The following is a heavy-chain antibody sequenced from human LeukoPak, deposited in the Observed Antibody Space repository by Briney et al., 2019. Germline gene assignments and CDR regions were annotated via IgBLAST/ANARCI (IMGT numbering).Heavy chain of an antibody. CDR1: GFTFSDYY. CDR3: ARVVRDGYTSLGY. CDR2: ISSSGSTI. Sequence: GGSLRLSCAASGFTFSDYYMSWIRQAPGKGLEWVSYISSSGSTIYYADSVKGRFTISRDNSKNTLYLQMNSLRAEDTAVYYCARVVRDGYTSLGYWGQGTLVTVSS. D-gene: IGHD5-24*01. V-gene: IGHV3-11*04. J-gene: IGHJ4*02.